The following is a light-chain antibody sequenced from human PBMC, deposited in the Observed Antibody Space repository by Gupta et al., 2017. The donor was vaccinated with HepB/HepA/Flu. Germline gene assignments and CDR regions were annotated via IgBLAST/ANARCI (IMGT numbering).Light chain of an antibody. J-gene: IGKJ2*01. Sequence: DIQMTQSPSSLSASVGDRVTISCRASQNIDNYLNWYRQTPGKAPRLLIYFASTLQSGVPSRFSGSGSGTNFTLTISSLQPEDFATYYCQQTYSTVYTFGQGTKLET. CDR1: QNIDNY. CDR2: FAS. CDR3: QQTYSTVYT. V-gene: IGKV1-39*01.